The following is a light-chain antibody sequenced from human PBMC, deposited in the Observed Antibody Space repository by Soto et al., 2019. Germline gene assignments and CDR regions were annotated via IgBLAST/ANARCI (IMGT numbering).Light chain of an antibody. J-gene: IGKJ5*01. V-gene: IGKV3-20*01. Sequence: EIVLTQSPGTLSLSPGERATLSCRASQSVSSSYLAWYQQKPVQAPRLLIYGASSRATGIPDRFSGSGSGTDFXXTIXRLEPEDFAVYYCQQYGSSPITFGQGTRLEIK. CDR2: GAS. CDR1: QSVSSSY. CDR3: QQYGSSPIT.